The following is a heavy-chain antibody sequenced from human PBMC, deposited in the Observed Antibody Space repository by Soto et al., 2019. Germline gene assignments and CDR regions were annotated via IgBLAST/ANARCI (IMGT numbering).Heavy chain of an antibody. CDR3: ARSPAATGTSWFDP. CDR2: ISAYNGNT. D-gene: IGHD6-13*01. CDR1: GYTFTMYA. Sequence: ASVKVSCKASGYTFTMYAISWVRQAPGQGLEWMGWISAYNGNTNYAQKFQGRVTMTTDTSTSTAYMEVRSLRSDDTAMYYCARSPAATGTSWFDPWGQGTLVTVSS. J-gene: IGHJ5*02. V-gene: IGHV1-18*04.